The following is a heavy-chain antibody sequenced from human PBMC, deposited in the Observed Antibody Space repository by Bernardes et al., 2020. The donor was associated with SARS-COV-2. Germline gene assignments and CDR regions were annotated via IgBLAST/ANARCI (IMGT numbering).Heavy chain of an antibody. Sequence: ASVKVSCKASGYTFTAYDISWVRQATGQGLEWMGWMTPNSGNTGYAQKFQGRVTMTEDTSTDTAYMELSSLRSEDTAVYYCATSGIVATRRGQITDYYYYYGMDVWGQGTTVTVSS. CDR3: ATSGIVATRRGQITDYYYYYGMDV. J-gene: IGHJ6*02. CDR2: MTPNSGNT. CDR1: GYTFTAYD. V-gene: IGHV1-8*01. D-gene: IGHD5-12*01.